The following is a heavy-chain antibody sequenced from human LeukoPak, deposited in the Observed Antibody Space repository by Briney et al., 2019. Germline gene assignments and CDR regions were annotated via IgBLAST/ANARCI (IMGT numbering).Heavy chain of an antibody. CDR2: IYYSGST. CDR1: GGSVSSGSYY. V-gene: IGHV4-61*01. Sequence: SETLSLNCTVSGGSVSSGSYYWSWIRQPPGKGLEWIGYIYYSGSTNYNPSLKSRVTISVDTSKNQFSLKLSSVTAADTAVYYCARADSGSYHFGYWGQGTLVTVSS. D-gene: IGHD1-26*01. J-gene: IGHJ4*02. CDR3: ARADSGSYHFGY.